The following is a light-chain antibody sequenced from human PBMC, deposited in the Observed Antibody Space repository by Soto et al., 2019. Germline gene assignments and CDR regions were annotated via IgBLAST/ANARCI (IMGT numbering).Light chain of an antibody. CDR1: QILSGTY. Sequence: DIVLTQSPDTLSLSPGESATLSCRASQILSGTYLAWYQQKLGQSPRLLIYAASTRATGVPDRFSGSGSGTDFTLTISRLESEDFAVYYCQHYVSSPLTFGGGTKVDIK. CDR3: QHYVSSPLT. CDR2: AAS. V-gene: IGKV3-20*01. J-gene: IGKJ4*01.